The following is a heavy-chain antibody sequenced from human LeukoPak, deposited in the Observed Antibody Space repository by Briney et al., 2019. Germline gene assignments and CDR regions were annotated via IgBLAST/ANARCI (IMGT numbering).Heavy chain of an antibody. V-gene: IGHV3-30*12. J-gene: IGHJ4*01. Sequence: GSLRLSCAASGFIFSHYGMHWVRQAPGKGLEWVAVIWSDGSNRFYAGSMKGRFTISRDNSQNTVFLQMNSLRAEDTAMYYCARDAQRGFDYSNSLKYWGHGTLVTVSS. CDR1: GFIFSHYG. D-gene: IGHD4-11*01. CDR3: ARDAQRGFDYSNSLKY. CDR2: IWSDGSNR.